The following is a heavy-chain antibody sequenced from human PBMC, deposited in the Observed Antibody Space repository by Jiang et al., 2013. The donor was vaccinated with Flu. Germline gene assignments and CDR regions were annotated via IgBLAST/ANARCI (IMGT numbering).Heavy chain of an antibody. CDR2: LLYGRH. CDR3: AREVRYFDWLYLDY. CDR1: ISSSSYY. Sequence: ISSSSYYWGWIRQPPRKGAGVDWEYLLYGRHLLQPVPSKSRVTISVDTSKNQFSLKLSSVTAADTAVYYCAREVRYFDWLYLDYWGQGTLVTVSS. J-gene: IGHJ4*02. V-gene: IGHV4-39*01. D-gene: IGHD3-9*01.